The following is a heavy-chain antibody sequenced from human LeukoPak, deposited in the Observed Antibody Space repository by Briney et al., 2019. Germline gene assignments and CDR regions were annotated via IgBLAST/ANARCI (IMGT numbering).Heavy chain of an antibody. Sequence: RGSLRLSCAASGFTFSSYSMNWVRQAPGKGLEWVSSISSSSSYIYYADSVKGRFTISRDNAKNSLYLQMNSLRAEDTAVYYCARDHPSRTYYDISYYFDYWGQGTLVTVSS. D-gene: IGHD3-9*01. V-gene: IGHV3-21*01. J-gene: IGHJ4*02. CDR3: ARDHPSRTYYDISYYFDY. CDR2: ISSSSSYI. CDR1: GFTFSSYS.